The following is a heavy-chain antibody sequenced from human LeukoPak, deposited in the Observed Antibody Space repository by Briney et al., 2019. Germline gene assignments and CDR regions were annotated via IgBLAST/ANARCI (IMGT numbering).Heavy chain of an antibody. Sequence: PGGSLRLSRAVSRLSFSNYWAHWVRHTLGMGVVSDSGITPDGGATFYADSVRGRFTISRDKAKRTVFRQMNSLRGVGTGLYFCTWVFDYWGQGTLVTDSS. CDR3: TWVFDY. CDR2: ITPDGGAT. CDR1: RLSFSNYW. J-gene: IGHJ4*02. V-gene: IGHV3-74*01.